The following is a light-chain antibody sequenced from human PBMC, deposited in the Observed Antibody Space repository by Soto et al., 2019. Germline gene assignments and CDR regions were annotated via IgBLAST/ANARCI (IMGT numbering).Light chain of an antibody. CDR1: SGDVGSYR. CDR3: SSYTNINTRACV. V-gene: IGLV2-14*01. Sequence: QSALTQPASVSGSPGQSITISCTGTSGDVGSYRVSWYQQHPGKAPKLIIYEVTDRPSGVSNRFSGSKSGNTASLTISGLQAEDEAEYYCSSYTNINTRACVFGTGTKLTVL. J-gene: IGLJ1*01. CDR2: EVT.